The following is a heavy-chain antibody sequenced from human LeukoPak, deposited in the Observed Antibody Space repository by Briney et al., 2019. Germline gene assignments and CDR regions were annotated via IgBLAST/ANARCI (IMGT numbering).Heavy chain of an antibody. CDR1: GYSFTSYW. V-gene: IGHV5-51*01. Sequence: LGESLKISCKGSGYSFTSYWIGWVRQMPGKGLEWMGIIYPGDSDTRYSPSFQGQVTISADKSISTAYLQWSSLKASDTAMYYCARQELYYYGSGGGWFDPWGQGTLVTVSS. CDR2: IYPGDSDT. J-gene: IGHJ5*02. D-gene: IGHD3-10*01. CDR3: ARQELYYYGSGGGWFDP.